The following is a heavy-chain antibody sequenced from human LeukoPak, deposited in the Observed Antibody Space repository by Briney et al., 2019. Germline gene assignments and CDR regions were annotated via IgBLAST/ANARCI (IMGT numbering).Heavy chain of an antibody. J-gene: IGHJ6*02. CDR1: GFTFRSYG. CDR3: ARALLWFGEFTYGMDV. Sequence: PGGSLRLSCAASGFTFRSYGMHWVRQAPGKGLEWVAVIWYDGSNKYYADSVKGRFTISRDNSKSTLYLQMNSLRAEDTAVYYCARALLWFGEFTYGMDVWGQGTTVTVSS. D-gene: IGHD3-10*01. V-gene: IGHV3-33*01. CDR2: IWYDGSNK.